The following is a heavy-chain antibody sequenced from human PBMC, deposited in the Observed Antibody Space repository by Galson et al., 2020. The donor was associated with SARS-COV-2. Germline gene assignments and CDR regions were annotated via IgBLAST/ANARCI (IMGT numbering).Heavy chain of an antibody. V-gene: IGHV3-21*01. CDR1: GFTFSSYS. D-gene: IGHD3-22*01. Sequence: GESLKISCVASGFTFSSYSLNWVRQAPGKGLEWVSYIGSGGTYMFFADSLKGRFTVSRDNAQNSLYLHMNSLRAEDTAVYYCATNYFEQTTAFDLWGQGTMVIVSS. J-gene: IGHJ3*01. CDR2: IGSGGTYM. CDR3: ATNYFEQTTAFDL.